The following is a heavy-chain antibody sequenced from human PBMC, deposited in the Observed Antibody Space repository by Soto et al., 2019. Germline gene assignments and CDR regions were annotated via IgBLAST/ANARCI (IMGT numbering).Heavy chain of an antibody. D-gene: IGHD2-15*01. CDR2: INHSGST. V-gene: IGHV4-34*01. CDR3: ARGCRFRFCCCGSYYDLYDP. CDR1: GGSFSGYY. J-gene: IGHJ5*02. Sequence: SETLSLTCAVYGGSFSGYYWSWIRQPPGKGLEWIGEINHSGSTNYNPSLKSRVTISVDTSKNQFSLKLSSVTAADTAVYYCARGCRFRFCCCGSYYDLYDPSGQGTLVTVSS.